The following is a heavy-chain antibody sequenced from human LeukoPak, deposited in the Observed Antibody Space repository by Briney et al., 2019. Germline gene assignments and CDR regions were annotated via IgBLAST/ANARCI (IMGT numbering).Heavy chain of an antibody. Sequence: GGSLRLSCAASEFTFSDSWMSWVRQAPGKGLEWVAAIKEDGSEEYYMDSVKGRFTISRDNAKNSLYLQMNSLRDEDTAVYHCATYINWVAGDVWGQGTAVSASS. V-gene: IGHV3-7*01. CDR3: ATYINWVAGDV. J-gene: IGHJ6*02. CDR1: EFTFSDSW. CDR2: IKEDGSEE. D-gene: IGHD1-1*01.